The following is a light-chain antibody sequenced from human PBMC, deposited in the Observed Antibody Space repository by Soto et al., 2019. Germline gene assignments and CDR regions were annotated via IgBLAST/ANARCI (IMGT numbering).Light chain of an antibody. CDR1: QSVSSN. CDR2: GAS. Sequence: EIVMTQSPATLSVSPGERATLSCRASQSVSSNLAWYQQKPGQAPRLLIYGASTRATGIPARFSGSGSGTEFTLTISSLLSEDFAVYYCQQYNNWPPWTF. J-gene: IGKJ1*01. V-gene: IGKV3-15*01. CDR3: QQYNNWPPWT.